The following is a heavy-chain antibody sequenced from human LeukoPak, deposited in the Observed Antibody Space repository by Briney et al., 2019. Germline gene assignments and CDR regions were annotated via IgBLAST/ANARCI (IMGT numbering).Heavy chain of an antibody. CDR2: LNYGGST. CDR3: ARGENPLNTHIAIIDY. Sequence: SETLSLTYTVSGYSISRGYYWGWIRQPPGKGLEWIGSLNYGGSTYYNPSLKSRVTMSVDTSKNQFSVNLNSVTATDTAVYFCARGENPLNTHIAIIDYWGQGTLVTVSS. CDR1: GYSISRGYY. D-gene: IGHD6-13*01. J-gene: IGHJ4*02. V-gene: IGHV4-38-2*02.